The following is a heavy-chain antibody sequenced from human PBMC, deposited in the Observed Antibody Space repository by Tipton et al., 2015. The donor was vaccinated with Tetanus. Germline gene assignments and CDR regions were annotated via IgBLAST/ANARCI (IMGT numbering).Heavy chain of an antibody. V-gene: IGHV4-30-4*01. CDR3: ARLTCSSPSCYYYYYYVDV. J-gene: IGHJ6*03. CDR2: IYYSGST. D-gene: IGHD2-2*01. CDR1: GDSIRSEDYY. Sequence: LRLSCSVSGDSIRSEDYYWGWIRQSPGKGLEWLGYIYYSGSTYNNPSLKSRVSISLDASKNQFSLSLNSVTAADSATYYCARLTCSSPSCYYYYYYVDVWGTGPAVAVSS.